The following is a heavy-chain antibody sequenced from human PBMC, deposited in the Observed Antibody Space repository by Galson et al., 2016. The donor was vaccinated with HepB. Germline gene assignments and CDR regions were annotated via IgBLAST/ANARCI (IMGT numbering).Heavy chain of an antibody. J-gene: IGHJ4*02. V-gene: IGHV3-30*18. CDR2: ISFDGSNK. D-gene: IGHD2-21*01. Sequence: SLRLSCAASGFTFSFYGMHWVRQAPGKGREWVALISFDGSNKYYADSVKGRFTVSRDNSRNTLYPQMNSLGVEDTALYYCAKELWVFRHPGVGYLDSWGQGTLVTVSS. CDR1: GFTFSFYG. CDR3: AKELWVFRHPGVGYLDS.